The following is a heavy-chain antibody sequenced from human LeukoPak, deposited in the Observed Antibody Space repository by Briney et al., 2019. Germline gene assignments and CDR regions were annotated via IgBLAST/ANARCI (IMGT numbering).Heavy chain of an antibody. D-gene: IGHD6-13*01. CDR1: GFTFSSYA. V-gene: IGHV3-23*01. CDR2: ISSSGGRI. Sequence: PGGSLRLSCAASGFTFSSYAMNWVRQAPGKGLEWVSSISSSGGRIYYADSVKGRFTISRDNSKNTLYLQMNSLRAEDTAVYYCAKGAGSWWVVFDIWGQGTMVTVSS. J-gene: IGHJ3*02. CDR3: AKGAGSWWVVFDI.